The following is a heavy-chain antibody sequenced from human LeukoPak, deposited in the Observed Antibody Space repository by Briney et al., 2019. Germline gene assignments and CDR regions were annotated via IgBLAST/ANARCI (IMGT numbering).Heavy chain of an antibody. CDR3: AKSAGDVWYNWFDP. CDR2: ISANGDAT. D-gene: IGHD1-14*01. V-gene: IGHV3-23*01. CDR1: GFTFGGYA. J-gene: IGHJ5*02. Sequence: PRGSLRLSCAASGFTFGGYAMTWVRQAPGSGLEWFSAISANGDATYYADSVKRQFTISRDNSKITLDLQMNSLRAEDTAVYYCAKSAGDVWYNWFDPWGQGTLVTVSS.